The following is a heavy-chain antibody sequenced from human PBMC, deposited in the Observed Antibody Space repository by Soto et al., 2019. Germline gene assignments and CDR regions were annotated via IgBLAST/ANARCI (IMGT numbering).Heavy chain of an antibody. V-gene: IGHV4-39*01. CDR3: ARHTPAISISDH. J-gene: IGHJ4*02. CDR2: IYYSGST. Sequence: SETLSLTCTVSGGSISSGGYYWSWIRRHPGKGLEWIGSIYYSGSTYYNPSLKSRVNISVDTSKNQFSLKLSSVTAADTAVYYCARHTPAISISDHWGQGTLVTVSS. CDR1: GGSISSGGYY. D-gene: IGHD2-15*01.